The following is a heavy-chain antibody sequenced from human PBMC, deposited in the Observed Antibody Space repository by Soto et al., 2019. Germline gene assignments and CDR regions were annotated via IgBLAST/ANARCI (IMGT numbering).Heavy chain of an antibody. CDR3: AKDLGIAARHWDYYYYYYMDV. Sequence: GVSLRLSCAASGFTFSSYAMSWVRQAPGKGLEWVSAISGSGGSTYYADSVKGRFTISRDNSKNTLYLQMNSLRAEDTAVYYCAKDLGIAARHWDYYYYYYMDVWGKGTTVTVSS. CDR2: ISGSGGST. J-gene: IGHJ6*03. CDR1: GFTFSSYA. D-gene: IGHD6-6*01. V-gene: IGHV3-23*01.